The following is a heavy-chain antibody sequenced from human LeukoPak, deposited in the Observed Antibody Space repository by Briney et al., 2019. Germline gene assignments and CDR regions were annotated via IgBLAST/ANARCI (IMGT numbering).Heavy chain of an antibody. J-gene: IGHJ3*02. D-gene: IGHD2-15*01. CDR1: GFTVSSNY. Sequence: GSLRLSCAASGFTVSSNYMSWVRQAPGKGLEWVSVIYSGGSTYYADSVKGRFTISRDNSKNTLYLQMNSLRAEDTAVYYCARVCSGGSCFDAFDIWGQGTMVTVSS. CDR3: ARVCSGGSCFDAFDI. CDR2: IYSGGST. V-gene: IGHV3-53*01.